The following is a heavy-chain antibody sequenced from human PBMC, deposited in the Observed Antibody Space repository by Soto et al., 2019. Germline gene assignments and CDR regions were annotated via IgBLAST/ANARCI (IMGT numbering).Heavy chain of an antibody. Sequence: GSLRLSCAASGFTFSSYEMNWVRQAPGKGLEWVSYISTSGNTIHYADSVKGRFTISRDNAKNSLYLQMNSLRAEDTAVYYCARDIDYYGSRYGMDVWGQGTTVTVSS. V-gene: IGHV3-48*03. D-gene: IGHD3-10*01. CDR3: ARDIDYYGSRYGMDV. CDR2: ISTSGNTI. J-gene: IGHJ6*02. CDR1: GFTFSSYE.